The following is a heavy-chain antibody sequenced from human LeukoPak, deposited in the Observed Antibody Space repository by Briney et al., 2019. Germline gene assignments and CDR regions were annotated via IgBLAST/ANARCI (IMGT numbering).Heavy chain of an antibody. CDR3: VRDSLYAFDI. CDR2: FSMSSGII. CDR1: GFTFSSYS. Sequence: QPGGSLGLSCAASGFTFSSYSMNWVRQAPGKGLEWVSYFSMSSGIISYADSVKGRFTISRDNAKNSLYLQMNSLRAEDTAVYYCVRDSLYAFDIWGQGTMVTVSS. J-gene: IGHJ3*02. V-gene: IGHV3-48*01.